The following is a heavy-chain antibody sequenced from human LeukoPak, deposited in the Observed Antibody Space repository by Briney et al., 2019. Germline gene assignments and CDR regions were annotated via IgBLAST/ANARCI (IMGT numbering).Heavy chain of an antibody. D-gene: IGHD1-26*01. CDR2: IKQDGSEK. V-gene: IGHV3-7*01. J-gene: IGHJ4*02. Sequence: GGSLRLSCAASGFTFSNYWMSWVRQAPGKGLEWVANIKQDGSEKYYVDSVKGRFTISRDNAKNSLYLQMNSLRAEDTAVYYCARDRLEWVLLGGFDYWGQGTLVTVSS. CDR3: ARDRLEWVLLGGFDY. CDR1: GFTFSNYW.